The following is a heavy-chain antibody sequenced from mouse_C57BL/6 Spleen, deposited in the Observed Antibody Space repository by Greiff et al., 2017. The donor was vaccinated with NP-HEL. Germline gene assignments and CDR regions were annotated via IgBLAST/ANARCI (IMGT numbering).Heavy chain of an antibody. CDR3: ARGADYYGLGGDY. CDR2: INPGSGGT. CDR1: GYAFTNYL. Sequence: VQLQQSGAELVRPGTSVKVSCKASGYAFTNYLIEWVKQRPGQGLEWIGVINPGSGGTNYNEKFKGKATLTADKSSSTAYMQLSSLTSEDSAVYFCARGADYYGLGGDYWGQGTTLTVSS. D-gene: IGHD1-1*01. J-gene: IGHJ2*01. V-gene: IGHV1-54*01.